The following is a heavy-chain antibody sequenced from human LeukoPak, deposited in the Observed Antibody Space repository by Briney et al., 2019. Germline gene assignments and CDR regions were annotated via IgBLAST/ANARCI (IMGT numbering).Heavy chain of an antibody. D-gene: IGHD6-13*01. CDR2: ISWNSGSI. V-gene: IGHV3-9*01. Sequence: GRSLRLSCAASGLTFDDYAMHWVRQAPGKGLEWVSGISWNSGSIGYADSVKGRFIISRDDAKNSLYLQMNSLRAEDTALYYCAKGGRGNSWPQAFDYWGQGTLVTVSS. J-gene: IGHJ4*02. CDR1: GLTFDDYA. CDR3: AKGGRGNSWPQAFDY.